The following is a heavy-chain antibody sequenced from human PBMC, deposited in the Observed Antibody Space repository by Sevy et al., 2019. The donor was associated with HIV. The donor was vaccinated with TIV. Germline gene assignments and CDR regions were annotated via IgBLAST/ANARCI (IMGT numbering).Heavy chain of an antibody. D-gene: IGHD6-19*01. V-gene: IGHV3-7*01. CDR1: GFTFSSYW. Sequence: GSLRLSCAASGFTFSSYWMSWGRQAPGKGLEWVANIKQDGSEKYYVDSVKGRFTISRDNAKNSLYLQMNSLRAEDTAVYYCARGQIAVAGWGDNWFDPWGQRTLVTVSS. CDR3: ARGQIAVAGWGDNWFDP. CDR2: IKQDGSEK. J-gene: IGHJ5*02.